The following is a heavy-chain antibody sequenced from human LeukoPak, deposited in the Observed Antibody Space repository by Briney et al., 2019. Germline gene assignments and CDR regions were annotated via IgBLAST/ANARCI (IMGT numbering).Heavy chain of an antibody. CDR3: ASLYCGGDCYRHRRTNYYYYYGMDV. D-gene: IGHD2-21*02. V-gene: IGHV3-30-3*01. CDR2: ISYDGSNK. Sequence: PGGSLRLSCAASGFTFSSYAMYWVRQAPGKGLEWVAVISYDGSNKYYADSVKGRFTISRDNSKNTLYLQMNSLRAEDTAVYYCASLYCGGDCYRHRRTNYYYYYGMDVWGQGTTVTVSS. CDR1: GFTFSSYA. J-gene: IGHJ6*02.